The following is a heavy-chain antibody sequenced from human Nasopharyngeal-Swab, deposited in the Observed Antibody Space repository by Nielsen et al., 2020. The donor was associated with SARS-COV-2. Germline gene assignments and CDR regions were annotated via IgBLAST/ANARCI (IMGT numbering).Heavy chain of an antibody. CDR3: AKAPYLRGLDV. V-gene: IGHV3-23*01. Sequence: GESLKISCAASGFTFSDYYMSWVRQAPGKGLEWVSIISGSGDTTYYADSVNDRFTISRDNSKNTLYLQTNSLRVEDTAVYYCAKAPYLRGLDVWGQGTTVTVSS. J-gene: IGHJ6*02. D-gene: IGHD2-21*01. CDR2: ISGSGDTT. CDR1: GFTFSDYY.